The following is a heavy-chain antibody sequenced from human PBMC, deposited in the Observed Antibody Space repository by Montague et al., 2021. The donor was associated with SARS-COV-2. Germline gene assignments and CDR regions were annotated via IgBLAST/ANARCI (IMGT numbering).Heavy chain of an antibody. Sequence: SLRLPCAASGFTFSSYSMNWVRQAPGKGLEWVSYISSSSSTIYYSDSXKGRFTISRDNAKNSPYLQMNSLRDEDTAVYYCARDLGLVPAMVYYYYGMDVWGQGTTVTVSS. CDR2: ISSSSSTI. J-gene: IGHJ6*02. D-gene: IGHD5-18*01. CDR3: ARDLGLVPAMVYYYYGMDV. V-gene: IGHV3-48*02. CDR1: GFTFSSYS.